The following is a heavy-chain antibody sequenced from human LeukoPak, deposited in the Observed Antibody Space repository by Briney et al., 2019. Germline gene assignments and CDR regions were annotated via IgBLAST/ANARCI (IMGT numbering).Heavy chain of an antibody. CDR3: ASGYSYGGNWFDP. CDR1: GGSFSGYY. D-gene: IGHD5-18*01. J-gene: IGHJ5*02. Sequence: SETLSLTCAVYGGSFSGYYWSWIRQPPGKGLEWIGEINHSGSTNYNPSLKSRVTISVDTSKNQFSLKLSSVTAADTAVYYCASGYSYGGNWFDPWAREPWSPSPQ. CDR2: INHSGST. V-gene: IGHV4-34*01.